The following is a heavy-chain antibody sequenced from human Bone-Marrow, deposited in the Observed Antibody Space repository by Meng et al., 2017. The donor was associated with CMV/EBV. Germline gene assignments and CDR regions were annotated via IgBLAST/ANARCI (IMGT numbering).Heavy chain of an antibody. V-gene: IGHV4-39*07. D-gene: IGHD5-24*01. J-gene: IGHJ4*02. CDR3: ARVVEMAKYYFDY. CDR2: IYYSGST. Sequence: SETLSLTCTVSGCSISSSSYYWVWIRQPPGKGLEWIGSIYYSGSTYYNPSLKSRVTISVDTSKNQFSLKLSSVTAADTAVYCCARVVEMAKYYFDYWGQGTLVTVSS. CDR1: GCSISSSSYY.